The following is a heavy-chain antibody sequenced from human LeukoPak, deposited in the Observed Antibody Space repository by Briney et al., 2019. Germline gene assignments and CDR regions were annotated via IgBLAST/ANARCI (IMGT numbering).Heavy chain of an antibody. CDR3: ARVSIVVVPAAIAFRYYYGMDV. D-gene: IGHD2-2*01. Sequence: SETLSLTCAVYGGSFSGYYWSWIRQPPGKGLEWIGEINHSGSTNYNPSLKSRVTILVDTSKNQFSLKLSSVTAADTAVYYCARVSIVVVPAAIAFRYYYGMDVWGQGTTVTVSS. J-gene: IGHJ6*02. V-gene: IGHV4-34*01. CDR1: GGSFSGYY. CDR2: INHSGST.